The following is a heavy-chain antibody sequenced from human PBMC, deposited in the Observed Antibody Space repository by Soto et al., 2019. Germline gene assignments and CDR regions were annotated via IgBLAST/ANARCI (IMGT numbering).Heavy chain of an antibody. V-gene: IGHV3-48*02. CDR3: AREGGNLNWFDP. J-gene: IGHJ5*02. D-gene: IGHD1-26*01. CDR1: GFTFSSYS. CDR2: ISSSSSTI. Sequence: EVQLVESGGGLVQPGGSLGLSCAASGFTFSSYSMNWVRQAPGTGLEWVSYISSSSSTIYYADSVKGRFTISRDNAKNSLYLQMNSMRDEDTAVYYCAREGGNLNWFDPWGQGTLVTVSS.